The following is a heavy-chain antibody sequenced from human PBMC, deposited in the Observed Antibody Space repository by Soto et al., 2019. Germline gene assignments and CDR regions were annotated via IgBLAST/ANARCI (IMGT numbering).Heavy chain of an antibody. CDR2: ISSGGTTT. D-gene: IGHD4-17*01. CDR3: ARDNYGGMLDF. Sequence: GGSLRLSCTASGFSFSTHAMSWVRQAPGKGLEWVSSISSGGTTTFYAASVEGRFTISRDKSKNTLYLQMNSLRADDTAVYYCARDNYGGMLDFWGPGTLVTVSS. CDR1: GFSFSTHA. J-gene: IGHJ4*02. V-gene: IGHV3-23*01.